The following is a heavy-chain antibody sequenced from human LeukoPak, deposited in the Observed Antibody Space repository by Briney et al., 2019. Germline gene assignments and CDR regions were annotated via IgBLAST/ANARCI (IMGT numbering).Heavy chain of an antibody. Sequence: SETLSLTCAVSGGSFSGYYWSWIRQPPGKGLEWIGDINHSGSTNYNPSLKSRVTISVNMSKNQFSLKLTSVTAADTAVYYCAIQTGNSNGWYYWFDPWGQGTLVTVSS. D-gene: IGHD6-19*01. CDR1: GGSFSGYY. CDR2: INHSGST. CDR3: AIQTGNSNGWYYWFDP. J-gene: IGHJ5*02. V-gene: IGHV4-34*01.